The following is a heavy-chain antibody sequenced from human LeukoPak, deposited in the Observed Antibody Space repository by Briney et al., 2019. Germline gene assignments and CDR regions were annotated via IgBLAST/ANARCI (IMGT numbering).Heavy chain of an antibody. Sequence: GGPLRLSCAASGFTFSSYAMHWVRQAPGAGLEWVGLILSDGRTSHYADSVKGRFTISRDNSQNTLYLQMGSLRPEDTAVYHCARARFTNGWYFNRDYWGQGTLVTVSS. V-gene: IGHV3-30-3*01. J-gene: IGHJ4*02. CDR3: ARARFTNGWYFNRDY. CDR2: ILSDGRTS. D-gene: IGHD6-19*01. CDR1: GFTFSSYA.